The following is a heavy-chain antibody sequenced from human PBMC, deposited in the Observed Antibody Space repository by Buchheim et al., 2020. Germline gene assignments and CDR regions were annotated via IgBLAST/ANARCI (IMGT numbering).Heavy chain of an antibody. V-gene: IGHV4-30-4*01. CDR2: ISYSGNA. J-gene: IGHJ6*02. D-gene: IGHD2-15*01. CDR3: ARVSLCSGGSCYYYYGMDV. CDR1: GGSISSGYYY. Sequence: QVQLQESGPGLVKPSQTVSLTCTVSGGSISSGYYYYWSWIRQHPGKGLEWIGFISYSGNAYYNSSLKSRVTISVDTSKNQFSLKLSSVTAADTAVYYCARVSLCSGGSCYYYYGMDVWGQGTT.